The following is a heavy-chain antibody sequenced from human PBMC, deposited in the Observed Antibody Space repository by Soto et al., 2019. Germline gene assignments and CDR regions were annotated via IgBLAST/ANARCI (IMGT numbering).Heavy chain of an antibody. CDR1: GGSIISYY. J-gene: IGHJ4*02. Sequence: PSETLSLTCTVSGGSIISYYWSWSRQPPGKGLEWIGYIYYSGSTNYNPSLKSRVTISVDTSKNQFSLKLSSVTAADTAVYYCARDARGTMIVDWGQGTLVTVSS. V-gene: IGHV4-59*01. CDR3: ARDARGTMIVD. CDR2: IYYSGST. D-gene: IGHD3-22*01.